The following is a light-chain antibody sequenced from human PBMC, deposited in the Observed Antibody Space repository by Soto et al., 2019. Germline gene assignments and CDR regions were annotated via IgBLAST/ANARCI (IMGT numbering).Light chain of an antibody. Sequence: VLTEYQGNMSLSPWERATLSCRASQTVRNNYLAWYQQKPGQAPRLLIYDASSRATGIPDRFSGGGSGTDFTLTISRLEPEDFSVYYCQQFSSYPLTYGGGTRWIS. V-gene: IGKV3-20*01. J-gene: IGKJ4*01. CDR2: DAS. CDR3: QQFSSYPLT. CDR1: QTVRNNY.